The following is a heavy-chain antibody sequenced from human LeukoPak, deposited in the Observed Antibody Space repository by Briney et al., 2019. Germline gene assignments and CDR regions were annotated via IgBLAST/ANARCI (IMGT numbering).Heavy chain of an antibody. J-gene: IGHJ1*01. Sequence: SETLSLTCTVSGGSLSSYYWSWIRQPPGKGLEWIGYIYYSGSTNYNPSLKSRVTISVDTSKDQFSLKLSSVTAADTAVYYCARLDSSGYPEYFQHWGQGTLVTVSS. CDR1: GGSLSSYY. D-gene: IGHD3-22*01. CDR2: IYYSGST. CDR3: ARLDSSGYPEYFQH. V-gene: IGHV4-59*08.